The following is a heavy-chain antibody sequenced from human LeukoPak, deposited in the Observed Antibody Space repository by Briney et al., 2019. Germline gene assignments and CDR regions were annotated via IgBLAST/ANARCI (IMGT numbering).Heavy chain of an antibody. CDR1: GFTFSSYS. D-gene: IGHD3-3*01. J-gene: IGHJ3*02. CDR3: ARGDPDISFGVAGEAFDI. V-gene: IGHV3-21*01. CDR2: ISSSSSYI. Sequence: GGSLRLSCAASGFTFSSYSMNWVRQAPGKGLEWVSSISSSSSYIYYADSMKGRFTISRDNAKKSLYLQMNSLRAEDTAVYYCARGDPDISFGVAGEAFDIWGQGTMVTASS.